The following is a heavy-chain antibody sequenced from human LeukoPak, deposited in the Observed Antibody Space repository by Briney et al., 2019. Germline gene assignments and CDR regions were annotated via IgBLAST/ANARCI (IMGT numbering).Heavy chain of an antibody. CDR1: GFTFDDYA. CDR2: ISWNSGSI. J-gene: IGHJ4*02. D-gene: IGHD5-12*01. CDR3: AKGRGYSGYDEFDY. Sequence: GRSLRLSCAASGFTFDDYAMHWVRQAPGTGLEWVSGISWNSGSIGYADSVKGRFTISRDNAKNSLYLQMNSLRAEDMALYYCAKGRGYSGYDEFDYWGQGTLVTVSS. V-gene: IGHV3-9*03.